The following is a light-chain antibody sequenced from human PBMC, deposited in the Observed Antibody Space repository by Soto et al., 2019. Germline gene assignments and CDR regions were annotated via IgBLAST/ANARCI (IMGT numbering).Light chain of an antibody. CDR2: WAS. J-gene: IGKJ1*01. CDR1: QSVLYSSDNKNQ. CDR3: QQYYGSPKT. Sequence: DIVMTQSPDSLAVSLGERATINCKSSQSVLYSSDNKNQLAWYQQKPGQPPKLRIYWASARESGVPDRFSGSGSGTDFTLTISSLQAEDVAVYYCQQYYGSPKTFGQGTKVEIK. V-gene: IGKV4-1*01.